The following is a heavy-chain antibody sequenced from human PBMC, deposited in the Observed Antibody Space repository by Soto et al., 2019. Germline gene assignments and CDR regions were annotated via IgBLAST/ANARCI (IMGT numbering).Heavy chain of an antibody. CDR3: AKDTLWSSSWYFSDPYYYYYGMDV. Sequence: QPGGSLRLSCAASGFTFSSYGMHWVRQAPGKGLEWVAVISYDGSNKYYADSVKGRFTISRDNSKNTLYLQMNSLRAEDTAVYYCAKDTLWSSSWYFSDPYYYYYGMDVWGQGTTVTVSS. V-gene: IGHV3-30*18. CDR2: ISYDGSNK. J-gene: IGHJ6*02. CDR1: GFTFSSYG. D-gene: IGHD6-13*01.